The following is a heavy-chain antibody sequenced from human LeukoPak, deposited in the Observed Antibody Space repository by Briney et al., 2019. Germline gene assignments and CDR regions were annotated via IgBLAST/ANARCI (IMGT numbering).Heavy chain of an antibody. CDR2: INGDGGRT. Sequence: PGGSLRLSCVASGFTFDDYAMLWVRQTPGKGLEWVSVINGDGGRTYYAESVKGRFTISRGNSKNSLYLQMNSLRTEDTALYYCAKAERFCTSTSCYSLDYWGQGTLVTVSS. J-gene: IGHJ4*02. V-gene: IGHV3-43*02. CDR1: GFTFDDYA. CDR3: AKAERFCTSTSCYSLDY. D-gene: IGHD2-2*02.